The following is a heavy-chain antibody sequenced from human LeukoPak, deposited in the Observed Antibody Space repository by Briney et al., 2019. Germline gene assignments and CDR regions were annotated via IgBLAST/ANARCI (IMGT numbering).Heavy chain of an antibody. CDR1: GYTFTGYY. V-gene: IGHV1-2*02. CDR3: AREAAANTSDAFDI. J-gene: IGHJ3*02. Sequence: GASVKVSCKASGYTFTGYYMHWVRQAPGQGLEWMGWINPNSGGTNYAQKFQGGVTMTRDTSISTAYMELSRLRSDDTAVYYCAREAAANTSDAFDIWGQGTMVTVSS. D-gene: IGHD6-13*01. CDR2: INPNSGGT.